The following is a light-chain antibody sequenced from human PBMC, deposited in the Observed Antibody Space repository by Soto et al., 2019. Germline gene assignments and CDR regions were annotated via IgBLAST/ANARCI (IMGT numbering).Light chain of an antibody. J-gene: IGLJ1*01. CDR1: SSDVGNYIY. CDR3: ASYTSTTTPFV. Sequence: QSAPTQPASVSGSPGQSITISCTGTSSDVGNYIYVSWYQQYPGKAPKLIIFEVVNRPSGISNRFSGSKSGNTASPTISGLQAEDEADYYCASYTSTTTPFVFGTGTKLTVL. CDR2: EVV. V-gene: IGLV2-14*01.